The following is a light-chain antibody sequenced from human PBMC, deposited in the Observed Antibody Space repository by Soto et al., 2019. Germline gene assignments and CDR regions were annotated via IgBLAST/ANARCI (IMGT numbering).Light chain of an antibody. CDR1: SGHSSYS. V-gene: IGLV4-69*01. Sequence: QAVVTQPPSASASLGASVKFTCTLSSGHSSYSVAWHQRQPEKGPRYLMKLNNDGSYSKGDGVPDRFSGSSSGAERYLTISSLQPDDEAEYYCQTWATDVHVLFGGGTKLTVL. CDR3: QTWATDVHVL. CDR2: LNNDGSY. J-gene: IGLJ2*01.